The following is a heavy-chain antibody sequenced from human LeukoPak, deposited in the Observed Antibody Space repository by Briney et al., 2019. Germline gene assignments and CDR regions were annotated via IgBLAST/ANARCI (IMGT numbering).Heavy chain of an antibody. CDR1: GYTFTTYA. Sequence: GASVKVSCKASGYTFTTYAMNWVRQAPGQGLEWMGWINTNTGSPMYAQGFTGRFVFSLDTSVSTAYLQISSLKAEDTAVYYCARVGSRITMTRGVFPDYWGQGTLVTVSS. CDR2: INTNTGSP. D-gene: IGHD3-10*01. CDR3: ARVGSRITMTRGVFPDY. V-gene: IGHV7-4-1*02. J-gene: IGHJ4*02.